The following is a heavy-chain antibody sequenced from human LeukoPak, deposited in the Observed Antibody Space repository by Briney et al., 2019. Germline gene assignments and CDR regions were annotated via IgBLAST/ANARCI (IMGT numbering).Heavy chain of an antibody. CDR2: MNPNSGNT. V-gene: IGHV1-8*03. J-gene: IGHJ4*02. CDR1: GYTFTSYD. CDR3: ASPGYSSSWPFDY. D-gene: IGHD6-13*01. Sequence: ASVKVSCEASGYTFTSYDINWVRQATGQGLEWMGWMNPNSGNTGYAQKFQGRVTITRNTSISTAYMELSSLRSEDTAVYYCASPGYSSSWPFDYWGQGTLVTVSS.